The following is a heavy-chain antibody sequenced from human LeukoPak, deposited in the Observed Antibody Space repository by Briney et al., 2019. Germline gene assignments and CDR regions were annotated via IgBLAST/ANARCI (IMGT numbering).Heavy chain of an antibody. V-gene: IGHV5-51*01. CDR3: ARRLRPYEPFDP. Sequence: GASLQISCKGSGSIFTSYWIGWVRQLPGKGLEWMGIIYPGDSDTRYSPSFQGQVTISADKSISTAYLQWSSLKASDTAMYYCARRLRPYEPFDPWGQGTLVTVSS. CDR2: IYPGDSDT. D-gene: IGHD4-17*01. J-gene: IGHJ5*02. CDR1: GSIFTSYW.